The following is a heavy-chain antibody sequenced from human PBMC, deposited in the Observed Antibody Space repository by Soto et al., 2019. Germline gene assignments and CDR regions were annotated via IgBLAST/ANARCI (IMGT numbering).Heavy chain of an antibody. J-gene: IGHJ6*02. CDR2: INAGNGNT. Sequence: ASVEVSCKASGYTFTSYAMHWVRQAPGQRLEWMGWINAGNGNTKYSQKFQGRVTITRDTSASTAYMELSSLRSEDTAVYYCARDEVSLYGSLAYYYGMDVWGQGTTVTVSS. D-gene: IGHD3-10*01. CDR3: ARDEVSLYGSLAYYYGMDV. V-gene: IGHV1-3*01. CDR1: GYTFTSYA.